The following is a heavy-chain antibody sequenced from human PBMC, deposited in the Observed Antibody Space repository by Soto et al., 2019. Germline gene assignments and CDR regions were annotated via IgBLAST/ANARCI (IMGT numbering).Heavy chain of an antibody. J-gene: IGHJ4*02. CDR2: ITGVGNS. CDR3: AKDAVYDDGLWLVSD. Sequence: GGSLRLSCVVSGFSFKYAIMLVRQGPGKWQEWVSGITGVGNSEYAASVKGRFTISRDSSKNTVYLQMNNLRVEDTAMYYCAKDAVYDDGLWLVSDWGRGTLVTVSS. D-gene: IGHD3-16*01. CDR1: GFSFKYA. V-gene: IGHV3-23*01.